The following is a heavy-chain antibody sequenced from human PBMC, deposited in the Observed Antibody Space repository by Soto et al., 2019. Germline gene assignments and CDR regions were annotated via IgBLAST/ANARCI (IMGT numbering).Heavy chain of an antibody. J-gene: IGHJ4*02. V-gene: IGHV3-23*01. CDR1: GFDFSGYA. D-gene: IGHD4-4*01. CDR2: ITGGGTSI. Sequence: EVQLLASGGGLVQPGGSLTLSCAASGFDFSGYAMSWVRQAPGKGLQWVSVITGGGTSIYYGDSVKGRVSIARDKSSNTLFLHMHSLRAEDTALYYCAKHQYSFAHYLDHWGQGTHVTVSS. CDR3: AKHQYSFAHYLDH.